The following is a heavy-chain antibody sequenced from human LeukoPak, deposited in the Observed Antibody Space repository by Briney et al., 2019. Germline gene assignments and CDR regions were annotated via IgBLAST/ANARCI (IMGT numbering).Heavy chain of an antibody. V-gene: IGHV3-74*01. J-gene: IGHJ4*02. D-gene: IGHD3-22*01. CDR3: AREGSFDSSGYDFGY. CDR1: GFSLSSYW. Sequence: HPGGSLRLSCAASGFSLSSYWMHWVRQAPGKGLVWVLRVNGDGSRTSYADSVKGRFTISRDDAKNTLYLQMNSLRAEDTAVYYCAREGSFDSSGYDFGYWGQGTLVTVSS. CDR2: VNGDGSRT.